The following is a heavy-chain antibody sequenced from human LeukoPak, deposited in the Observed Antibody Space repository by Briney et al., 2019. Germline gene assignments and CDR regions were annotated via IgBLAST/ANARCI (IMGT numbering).Heavy chain of an antibody. CDR1: GGSFSGYY. D-gene: IGHD1-14*01. V-gene: IGHV4-34*01. Sequence: SETLSLTCAVYGGSFSGYYWSWIRQPPGKGLEWIGEINHSGSTNYNPSLKSRVTISVDTSKNQFSLKLSSVTAADTAVYYCARDHQGNFDYWGHGTLVTVSS. CDR3: ARDHQGNFDY. J-gene: IGHJ4*01. CDR2: INHSGST.